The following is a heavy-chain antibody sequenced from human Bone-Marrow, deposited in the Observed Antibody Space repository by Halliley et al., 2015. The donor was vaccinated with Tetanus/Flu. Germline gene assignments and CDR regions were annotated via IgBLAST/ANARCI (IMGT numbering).Heavy chain of an antibody. V-gene: IGHV3-48*03. CDR1: GFTFSSFE. CDR2: ISSSGRTI. CDR3: ARQQLDSSLYYYGLDV. J-gene: IGHJ6*02. Sequence: SLRLSCVASGFTFSSFEVNWVRQAPGKGLEWLSYISSSGRTIYYAESVKGRFTVSRDNAKNSVFLQMDSLRAEDSAIYYCARQQLDSSLYYYGLDVWGQGTTVTVSS. D-gene: IGHD1-1*01.